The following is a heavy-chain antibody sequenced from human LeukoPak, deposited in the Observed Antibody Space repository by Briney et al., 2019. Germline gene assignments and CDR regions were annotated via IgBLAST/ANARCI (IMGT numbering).Heavy chain of an antibody. J-gene: IGHJ5*02. CDR2: VYYTATT. Sequence: SETLSLTCSVSGDSITNINYYWGWIRQPPGKGLEWVATVYYTATTYSNPSLKSRVTISVDSSKNEVSLKVTSVTAADTAVYYCARDPVAGTGTDTWGQGTLVTVSS. D-gene: IGHD6-13*01. CDR3: ARDPVAGTGTDT. V-gene: IGHV4-39*07. CDR1: GDSITNINYY.